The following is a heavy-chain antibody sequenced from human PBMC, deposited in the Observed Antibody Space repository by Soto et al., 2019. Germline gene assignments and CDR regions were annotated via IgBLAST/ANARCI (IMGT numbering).Heavy chain of an antibody. J-gene: IGHJ4*02. D-gene: IGHD3-22*01. CDR1: GDSFTNYW. CDR3: SLHPYYFDGSAFYS. V-gene: IGHV5-51*01. Sequence: GEALKISCKGSGDSFTNYWIGWVRQMPGKGLEWMGVIYPRDSDTKYSPSFQGQVTISADKSTSTAYLQWSSLKASDTAIYFCSLHPYYFDGSAFYSWGQGILVTVSS. CDR2: IYPRDSDT.